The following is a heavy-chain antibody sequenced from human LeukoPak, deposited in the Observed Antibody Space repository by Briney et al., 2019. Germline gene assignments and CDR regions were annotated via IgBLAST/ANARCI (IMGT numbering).Heavy chain of an antibody. CDR3: ARETFYAFDF. D-gene: IGHD3-16*01. Sequence: PGGSLRLSCAASGFSFSSYHMRWIRQAPGKGLEWVSSVTIDPSHTNSADSVQGRFTLSRDNAKNSLYLQMNSLRAEDTAVYYCARETFYAFDFWGQGAMVTVSP. J-gene: IGHJ3*01. CDR1: GFSFSSYH. V-gene: IGHV3-11*06. CDR2: VTIDPSHT.